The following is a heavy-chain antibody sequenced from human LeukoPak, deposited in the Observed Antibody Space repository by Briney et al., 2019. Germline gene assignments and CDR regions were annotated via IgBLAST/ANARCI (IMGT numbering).Heavy chain of an antibody. CDR3: ASNNMYYYVSSGYYY. Sequence: RSGGSLRLSCAASGFTFDDYGMSWVRQAPGKGLEWVSGINWNGGSTGYADSVKGRFTISRDNAKNSLYLQMNSLRAEDTALYYCASNNMYYYVSSGYYYWGQGTLVTVSS. J-gene: IGHJ4*02. CDR2: INWNGGST. D-gene: IGHD3-22*01. V-gene: IGHV3-20*04. CDR1: GFTFDDYG.